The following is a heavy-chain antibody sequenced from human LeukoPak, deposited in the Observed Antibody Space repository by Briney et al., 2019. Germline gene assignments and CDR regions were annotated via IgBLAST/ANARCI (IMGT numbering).Heavy chain of an antibody. CDR3: ARLEGGYFAIDY. CDR1: GFTFSTYS. CDR2: ISSSSSYI. D-gene: IGHD5-12*01. Sequence: GGSLRLSCAASGFTFSTYSMNWVRQAPGKGLEWVSSISSSSSYIYYADSVKGRFTISRDNAKNSLYLQMNSLRAEDTAVYYCARLEGGYFAIDYWGQGTLVTVSS. V-gene: IGHV3-21*01. J-gene: IGHJ4*02.